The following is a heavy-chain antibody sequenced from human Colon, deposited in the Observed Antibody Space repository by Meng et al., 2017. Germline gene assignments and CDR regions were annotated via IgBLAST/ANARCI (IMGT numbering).Heavy chain of an antibody. CDR2: VSPNSGVT. J-gene: IGHJ5*01. D-gene: IGHD5-18*01. V-gene: IGHV1-2*02. Sequence: ASVKVSCKTSGYTFTGYYIYWMRQAPGQGLEWMGWVSPNSGVTNYAQKFQGRVTMTRDTSISTAYMELSRLRFDDTAIYYCTRGYSYGWFASWGQGTLVTVSS. CDR3: TRGYSYGWFAS. CDR1: GYTFTGYY.